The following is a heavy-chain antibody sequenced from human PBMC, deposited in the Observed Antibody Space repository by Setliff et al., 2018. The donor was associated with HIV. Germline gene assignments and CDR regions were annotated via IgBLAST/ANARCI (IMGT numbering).Heavy chain of an antibody. Sequence: HPGGSLRLSCAASGFTFSTFAMYWVRQAPAKGLEWVSAISYDGKTTHYADSVMGRFTVSRDNSKNTLYLQVNSLRPEDTARYFCATARIPTGGTSTSFDYWGQGTLVTVSS. CDR2: ISYDGKTT. CDR1: GFTFSTFA. D-gene: IGHD1-1*01. V-gene: IGHV3-30*04. CDR3: ATARIPTGGTSTSFDY. J-gene: IGHJ4*02.